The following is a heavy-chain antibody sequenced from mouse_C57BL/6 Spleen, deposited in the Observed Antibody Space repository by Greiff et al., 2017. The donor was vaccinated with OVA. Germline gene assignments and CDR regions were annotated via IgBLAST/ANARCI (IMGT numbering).Heavy chain of an antibody. Sequence: QVQLQQPGAELVKPGASVKLSCKASGYTFTSYWMHWVKQRPGQGLEWIGMIHPNRGSTNYNEKFKSKATLTVDKSSSTAYMQLSSLTSEDSAVYYCASSYLTWFAYWGQGTLVTVSA. D-gene: IGHD1-1*01. J-gene: IGHJ3*01. CDR2: IHPNRGST. V-gene: IGHV1-64*01. CDR1: GYTFTSYW. CDR3: ASSYLTWFAY.